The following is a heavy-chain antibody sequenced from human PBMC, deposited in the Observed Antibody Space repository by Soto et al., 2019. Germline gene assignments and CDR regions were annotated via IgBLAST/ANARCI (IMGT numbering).Heavy chain of an antibody. D-gene: IGHD3-16*01. V-gene: IGHV4-34*01. CDR1: SGSFSGYY. Sequence: SETLSLTCAVYSGSFSGYYWSWIRQPPGKGLEWIGEIYHGLSIVYNPSLKSRVTISGDSSKNQFSLRLSSVTAADTAVYYCARHGGYYFDYWG. J-gene: IGHJ4*01. CDR2: IYHGLSI. CDR3: ARHGGYYFDY.